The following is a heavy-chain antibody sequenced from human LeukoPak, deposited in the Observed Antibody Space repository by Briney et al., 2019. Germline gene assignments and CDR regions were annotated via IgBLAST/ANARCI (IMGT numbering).Heavy chain of an antibody. CDR1: GGTFSSYA. CDR3: ARERWHCRGNDCYSVYYYGLDV. J-gene: IGHJ6*02. V-gene: IGHV1-69*13. D-gene: IGHD2-15*01. CDR2: IIPIFGTE. Sequence: RASVKVSCKASGGTFSSYAISWVRQAPGQGLEWMGEIIPIFGTENYAQKFQGRVTITADESTSTAYMELSSLRSEDTAVYYCARERWHCRGNDCYSVYYYGLDVWGQGTTVTVSS.